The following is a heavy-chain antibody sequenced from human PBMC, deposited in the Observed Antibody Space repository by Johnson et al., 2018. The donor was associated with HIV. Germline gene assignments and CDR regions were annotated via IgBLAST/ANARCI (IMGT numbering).Heavy chain of an antibody. J-gene: IGHJ3*02. CDR1: GFTFSSYA. CDR2: ISYDGSNK. V-gene: IGHV3-30*04. Sequence: QVQLVESGGGLVQPRRSLRLSCAASGFTFSSYAMHWVRQAPGKGLEWVAVISYDGSNKYYEDSVRGRFTISRDNSKNTLYLQMNSLRAEDTAVYFCARDQGYNGFEHDAFDIWGRGTMVTVSS. D-gene: IGHD5-12*01. CDR3: ARDQGYNGFEHDAFDI.